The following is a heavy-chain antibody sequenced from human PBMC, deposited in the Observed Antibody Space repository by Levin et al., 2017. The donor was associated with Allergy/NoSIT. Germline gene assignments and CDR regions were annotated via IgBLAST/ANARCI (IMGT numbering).Heavy chain of an antibody. CDR3: ARDGDDIVVVPAAINYYYYYGMDV. CDR2: IIPIFGTA. CDR1: GGTFSSYA. V-gene: IGHV1-69*13. Sequence: SVKVSCKASGGTFSSYAISWVRQAPGQGLEWMGGIIPIFGTANYAQKFQGRVTITADESTSTAYMELSSLRSEDTAVYYCARDGDDIVVVPAAINYYYYYGMDVWGQGTTVTVSS. J-gene: IGHJ6*02. D-gene: IGHD2-2*02.